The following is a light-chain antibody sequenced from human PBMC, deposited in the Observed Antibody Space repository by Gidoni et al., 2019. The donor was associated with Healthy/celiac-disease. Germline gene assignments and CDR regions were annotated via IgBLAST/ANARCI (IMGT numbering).Light chain of an antibody. CDR1: QSVSSY. J-gene: IGKJ4*01. CDR2: DAS. Sequence: EIVLTQSPATLSLSPGESATLSYRASQSVSSYLAWYQQHTGQAPRLLIYDASNSATGIPARFSGSGSVTDFTLTISSLEPEDFAVYYCQQRSNWRLTFXGXTKVEIK. V-gene: IGKV3-11*01. CDR3: QQRSNWRLT.